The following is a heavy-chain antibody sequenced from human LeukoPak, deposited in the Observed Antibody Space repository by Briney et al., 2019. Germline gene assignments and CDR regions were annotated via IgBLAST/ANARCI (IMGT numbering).Heavy chain of an antibody. CDR3: ASYDILTGLDY. J-gene: IGHJ4*02. D-gene: IGHD3-9*01. Sequence: SGTLSLTCTVSGGSISSYYWSWIRQPPGKGLEWIGYIYYSGSTNYNPSLKSRVTISVDASKNQFSLKLSSVTAADTAVYYCASYDILTGLDYWGRGTLVTVSS. V-gene: IGHV4-59*01. CDR1: GGSISSYY. CDR2: IYYSGST.